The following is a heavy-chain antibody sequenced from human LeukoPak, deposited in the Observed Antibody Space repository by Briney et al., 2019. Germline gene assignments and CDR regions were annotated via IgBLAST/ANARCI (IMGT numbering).Heavy chain of an antibody. Sequence: KPSETLSLTCTVSGGSISSYYWSWIRQPPGKGLEWIGYIYTSGSTNYNPSLKSRVTISVDTSKNQFSLKLSSATAADTAVYYCARLWFLEWSYGGWFDPWGQGTLVTVSS. CDR2: IYTSGST. CDR3: ARLWFLEWSYGGWFDP. CDR1: GGSISSYY. V-gene: IGHV4-4*09. J-gene: IGHJ5*02. D-gene: IGHD3-3*01.